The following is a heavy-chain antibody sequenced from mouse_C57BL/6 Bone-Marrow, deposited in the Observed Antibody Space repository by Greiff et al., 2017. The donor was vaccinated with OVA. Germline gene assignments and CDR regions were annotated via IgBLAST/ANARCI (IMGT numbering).Heavy chain of an antibody. Sequence: EVQLVESGGGLVQPKGSLKLSCAASGFSFNTYAMNWVRQAPGKGLEWVARIRSKSNNYATYYADSVKDRFTISRDDSESMLYLQMNNLKTEDTAMYYCVRSYGSSYFDYWGQGTTLTVSS. CDR3: VRSYGSSYFDY. CDR1: GFSFNTYA. D-gene: IGHD1-1*01. CDR2: IRSKSNNYAT. V-gene: IGHV10-1*01. J-gene: IGHJ2*01.